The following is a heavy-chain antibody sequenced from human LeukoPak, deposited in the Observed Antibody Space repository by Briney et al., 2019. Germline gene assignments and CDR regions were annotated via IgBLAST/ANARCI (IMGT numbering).Heavy chain of an antibody. V-gene: IGHV4-30-4*01. D-gene: IGHD3-10*01. CDR1: GGSVSSGDYY. CDR2: IYYSGST. CDR3: AATYGSVNYYYYYYGMDV. Sequence: PSQTLSLTCTVSGGSVSSGDYYWSWIRQPPGKGLEWIGYIYYSGSTHYSPSLKSRVTILVETSKNQFSLNLSSVTAADTAVYYCAATYGSVNYYYYYYGMDVWGQGTTVTVSS. J-gene: IGHJ6*02.